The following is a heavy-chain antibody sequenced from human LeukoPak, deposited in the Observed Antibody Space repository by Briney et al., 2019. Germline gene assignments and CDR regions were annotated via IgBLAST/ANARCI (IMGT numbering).Heavy chain of an antibody. Sequence: ASVKVSCKASGYTFTSYGISWVRQAPGQGLEWMGWISAYNGNTNYAQKLQGRVTMNKDTSTSTAYMELRSLRSDDTAVYYCARDRSRFFGVVIIIGWFDPWGQGTLVTVSS. CDR2: ISAYNGNT. CDR3: ARDRSRFFGVVIIIGWFDP. J-gene: IGHJ5*02. V-gene: IGHV1-18*01. CDR1: GYTFTSYG. D-gene: IGHD3-3*01.